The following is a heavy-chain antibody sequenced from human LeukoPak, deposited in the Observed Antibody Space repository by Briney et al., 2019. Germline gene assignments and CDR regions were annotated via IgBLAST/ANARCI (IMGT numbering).Heavy chain of an antibody. CDR1: GFTFSDYY. J-gene: IGHJ4*02. D-gene: IGHD2-21*01. CDR2: ISSSSSYT. CDR3: ARDGGGAHIVRWFDY. Sequence: GWSLRFYCAPSGFTFSDYYMSWIAQAPGKGLEWASYISSSSSYTNYADSVKGRFTMSRDNAKTSLYLKMNSLRAEDTAVYYCARDGGGAHIVRWFDYWGQGTLVTVS. V-gene: IGHV3-11*05.